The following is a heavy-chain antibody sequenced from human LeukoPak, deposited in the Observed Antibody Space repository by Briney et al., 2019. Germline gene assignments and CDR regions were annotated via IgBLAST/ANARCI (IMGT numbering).Heavy chain of an antibody. V-gene: IGHV1-69*04. D-gene: IGHD1-26*01. CDR1: GGTFSSYA. CDR2: ITPILGIA. Sequence: SVKVSCKASGGTFSSYAISWVRQAPGQGLEWMGRITPILGIANYAQKFQGRVTITADKSTSTAYMELSSLRSEDTAVYYCARGGLPLDYWGQGTLVTVSS. CDR3: ARGGLPLDY. J-gene: IGHJ4*02.